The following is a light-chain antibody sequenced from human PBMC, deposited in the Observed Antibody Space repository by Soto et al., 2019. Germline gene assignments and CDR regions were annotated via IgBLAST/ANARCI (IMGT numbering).Light chain of an antibody. CDR3: GTWDSSLSAGV. CDR2: ENN. CDR1: SSNIGNNY. V-gene: IGLV1-51*01. J-gene: IGLJ3*02. Sequence: QSVLTQPPSVSAAPGQKVTIPCSGSSSNIGNNYVSWYQQLPRAAPKLLIYENNKRPSGIPDRFSSSKSGTSATLGITGLQTGDEADYYCGTWDSSLSAGVFGGGTQLTVL.